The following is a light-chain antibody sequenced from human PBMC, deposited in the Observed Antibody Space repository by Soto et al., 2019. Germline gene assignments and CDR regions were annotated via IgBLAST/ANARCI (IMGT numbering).Light chain of an antibody. CDR2: GNS. J-gene: IGLJ3*02. CDR3: QSYDSSLSGWV. Sequence: QSVLTQPPSVSGAPGQRVTISCTGSSSNIGAGYDVHWYQQLPGTAPKLLIYGNSNRPSGVPDRFSGSKSGTSASLAITGLRAEDEADYYCQSYDSSLSGWVFGGGTTLTVL. CDR1: SSNIGAGYD. V-gene: IGLV1-40*01.